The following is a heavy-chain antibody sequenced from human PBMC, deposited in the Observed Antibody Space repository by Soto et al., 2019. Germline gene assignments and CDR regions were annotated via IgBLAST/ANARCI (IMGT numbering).Heavy chain of an antibody. CDR3: TGGYCSGGSCYSVPFDY. Sequence: SVKVSCKASGGTFSSYAISWVRQAPGQGLEWMGGIIPIFGTANYAQKFQGRVTITADESTSTAYMELSSLRSEDTAVYYCTGGYCSGGSCYSVPFDYWGQGTLVTVSS. J-gene: IGHJ4*02. D-gene: IGHD2-15*01. CDR1: GGTFSSYA. CDR2: IIPIFGTA. V-gene: IGHV1-69*13.